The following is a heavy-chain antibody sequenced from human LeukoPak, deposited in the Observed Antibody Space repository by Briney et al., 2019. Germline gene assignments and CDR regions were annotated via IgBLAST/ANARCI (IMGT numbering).Heavy chain of an antibody. CDR1: GFAFSDYY. CDR2: ISRSGSTI. Sequence: GGSLRRSCAASGFAFSDYYMSWIRQAPGKGLEWVLYISRSGSTIYYAYSVKRLFTISRDNAKNSLYLQMNSLRAADTAVYYCARDHIGYGNDYWGQGTLVTVSS. V-gene: IGHV3-11*04. CDR3: ARDHIGYGNDY. J-gene: IGHJ4*02. D-gene: IGHD2-15*01.